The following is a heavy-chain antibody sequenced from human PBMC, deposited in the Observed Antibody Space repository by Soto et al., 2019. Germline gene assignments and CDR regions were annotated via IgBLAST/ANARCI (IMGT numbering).Heavy chain of an antibody. V-gene: IGHV4-34*01. CDR3: ARGLGDYDDYFDY. J-gene: IGHJ4*02. Sequence: PSETLSLTCAVYGGSFSGYYWSWIRQPPGKGLEWIGEINHSGSTNYNPSLKSRVTISVDTSKNQFSLKLSSVTAADTAVYYCARGLGDYDDYFDYWGQGTLVTVSS. CDR1: GGSFSGYY. D-gene: IGHD4-17*01. CDR2: INHSGST.